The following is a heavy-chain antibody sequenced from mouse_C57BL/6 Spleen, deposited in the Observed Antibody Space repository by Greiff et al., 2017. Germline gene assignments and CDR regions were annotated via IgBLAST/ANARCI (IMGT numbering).Heavy chain of an antibody. CDR3: TTRGPHYYGSTWFAY. CDR1: GFNIKDYY. D-gene: IGHD1-1*01. CDR2: IDPEDGDT. J-gene: IGHJ3*01. Sequence: VQLQQSGAELVRPGASVKLSCTASGFNIKDYYMHWVKQRPEQGLEWIGRIDPEDGDTEYAPKFQGKATMTADPSSNTAYLQLSSRTSEDTAVYYCTTRGPHYYGSTWFAYWGQGTLVTVSA. V-gene: IGHV14-1*01.